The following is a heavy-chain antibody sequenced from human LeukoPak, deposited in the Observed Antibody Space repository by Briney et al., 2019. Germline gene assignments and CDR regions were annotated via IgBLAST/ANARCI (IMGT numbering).Heavy chain of an antibody. V-gene: IGHV3-21*01. Sequence: PGGSLRLSCAASGFTFSSYSMNWVRQAPGKGVEWVSSISSSSSYIYYADSVKGRFTISRDNAKNSLYLQMNSLRAEDTAVYYCAKGSAAVRPYYFDYWGQGTLVTVSS. CDR2: ISSSSSYI. D-gene: IGHD3-10*01. J-gene: IGHJ4*02. CDR3: AKGSAAVRPYYFDY. CDR1: GFTFSSYS.